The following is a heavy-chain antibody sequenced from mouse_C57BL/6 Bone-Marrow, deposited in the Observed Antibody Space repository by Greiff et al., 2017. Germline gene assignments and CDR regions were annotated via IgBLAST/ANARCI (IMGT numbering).Heavy chain of an antibody. D-gene: IGHD1-1*01. CDR2: ISSGSSTI. CDR1: GFTFSDYG. J-gene: IGHJ2*01. Sequence: EVKLMESGGGLVKPGGSLKLSCAASGFTFSDYGMHWVRQAPEKGLEWVAYISSGSSTIYYADTVTGRFTISRDNAKNTLVLQMNSLRSEDTAMYYCARNTKEGFDYWGQGTTLTVSS. CDR3: ARNTKEGFDY. V-gene: IGHV5-17*01.